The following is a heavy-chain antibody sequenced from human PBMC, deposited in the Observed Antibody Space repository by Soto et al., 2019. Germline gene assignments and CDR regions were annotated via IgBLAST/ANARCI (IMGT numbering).Heavy chain of an antibody. CDR3: ARDVSPGSGDYYLDAFDM. CDR2: IKKDESKK. Sequence: EVHLVESGGGLVQPGESLRLSCAASGFTFSDYWMTWVRQAPGKGLEWVANIKKDESKKSYLDSVRGRFTISRDNARNSLYLQRDSLRAEDTALYYCARDVSPGSGDYYLDAFDMWGQGTMVTVSS. CDR1: GFTFSDYW. J-gene: IGHJ3*02. V-gene: IGHV3-7*05. D-gene: IGHD3-22*01.